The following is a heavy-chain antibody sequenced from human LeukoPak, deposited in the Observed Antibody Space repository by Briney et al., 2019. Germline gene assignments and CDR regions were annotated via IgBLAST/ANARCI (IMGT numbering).Heavy chain of an antibody. D-gene: IGHD6-25*01. J-gene: IGHJ4*02. CDR2: INLNAVTT. Sequence: ASVKVSCKASGYTFTNYYIHWMRQAPGQGLEWVGIINLNAVTTRYAQKFQGRITVTRDTSTSTVYMELSSLRSEDTAVYFCAREGAAEARNFDYWGQGTLVIVSS. V-gene: IGHV1-46*01. CDR1: GYTFTNYY. CDR3: AREGAAEARNFDY.